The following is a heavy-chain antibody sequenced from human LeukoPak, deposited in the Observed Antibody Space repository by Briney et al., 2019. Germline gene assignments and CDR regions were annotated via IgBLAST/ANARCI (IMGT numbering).Heavy chain of an antibody. V-gene: IGHV3-30-3*01. J-gene: IGHJ6*02. CDR1: GFTFSSYA. D-gene: IGHD5-12*01. CDR2: ISYDGSNK. CDR3: ARDSGSV. Sequence: GGSLRLCCAASGFTFSSYAMHWVRQAPGKGLEWVAVISYDGSNKYYADSVKGRFTISRDNSKNTLYLQMNSLRAEDTAVYYCARDSGSVWGQGTTVTVS.